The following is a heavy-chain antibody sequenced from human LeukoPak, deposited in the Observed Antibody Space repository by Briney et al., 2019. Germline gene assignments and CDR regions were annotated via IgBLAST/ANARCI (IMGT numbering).Heavy chain of an antibody. CDR1: GFTFSSYG. J-gene: IGHJ3*02. CDR3: ARVHWGNYYLNAFDI. CDR2: TWYDGSNK. V-gene: IGHV3-33*01. D-gene: IGHD3-10*01. Sequence: GRSLRLSCAASGFTFSSYGMHWVRQAPGKGLEWVAVTWYDGSNKYYADSVKGRFTISRDNPKNTRYLQMNSLRVEDTAVYYCARVHWGNYYLNAFDIWGQGTMVTVSS.